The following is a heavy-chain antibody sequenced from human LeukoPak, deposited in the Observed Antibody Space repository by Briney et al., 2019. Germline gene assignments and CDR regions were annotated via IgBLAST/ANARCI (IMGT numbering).Heavy chain of an antibody. Sequence: KASETLSLTCAVYGGPFSGYYWSWIRQPPVKGLEWIEEINHSGSTNYNPSLKSRVTISVDTSKNQFSLKLSSVTAADTAVYYCARIGGKSMVYGMDVWGQGTTVTVSS. V-gene: IGHV4-34*01. CDR2: INHSGST. J-gene: IGHJ6*02. D-gene: IGHD3-10*01. CDR1: GGPFSGYY. CDR3: ARIGGKSMVYGMDV.